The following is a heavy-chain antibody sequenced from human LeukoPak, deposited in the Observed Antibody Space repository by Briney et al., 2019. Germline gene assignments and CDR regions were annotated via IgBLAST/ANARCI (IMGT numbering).Heavy chain of an antibody. V-gene: IGHV1-2*02. CDR3: ARGAHSSSWDHLDC. CDR1: GYTFTGSY. CDR2: INPNSGGT. Sequence: ASVKVSCKASGYTFTGSYMHWVRQAPGQGLEWMGWINPNSGGTTYPQRFQGRVTMTGDTSISTAYMELSRLRSDDTAVYYCARGAHSSSWDHLDCWGQGTLVTVSS. D-gene: IGHD6-13*01. J-gene: IGHJ4*02.